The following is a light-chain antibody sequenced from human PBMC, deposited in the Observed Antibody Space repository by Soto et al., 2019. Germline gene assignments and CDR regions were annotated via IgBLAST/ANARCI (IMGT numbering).Light chain of an antibody. J-gene: IGKJ4*01. CDR1: QSGLYSSNNKNY. CDR2: WAS. Sequence: DIVMTQSPDSLAVSLGERATINFKSSQSGLYSSNNKNYLAWYQQKPGQPPXXLIYWASTRESGVPDRFSGSGSGTDSTLTISSLQAEDVAVYYCQQYYSTLTFGGGTKVDIK. V-gene: IGKV4-1*01. CDR3: QQYYSTLT.